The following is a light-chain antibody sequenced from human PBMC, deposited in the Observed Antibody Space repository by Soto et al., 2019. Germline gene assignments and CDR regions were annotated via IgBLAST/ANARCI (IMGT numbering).Light chain of an antibody. J-gene: IGLJ2*01. V-gene: IGLV2-14*01. Sequence: QSALTQPASVSGSPGQSITISCTGTSSDVGGYNYASWYQQHPGKAPKLMIYDVSNRPSGVSIRFSGSKSGNTASLTISGLQAEDEADYYCSSYTSSSTLVVFGGGTKLTVL. CDR2: DVS. CDR3: SSYTSSSTLVV. CDR1: SSDVGGYNY.